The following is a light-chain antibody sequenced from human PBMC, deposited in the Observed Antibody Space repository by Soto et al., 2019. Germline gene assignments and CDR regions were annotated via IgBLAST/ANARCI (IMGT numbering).Light chain of an antibody. V-gene: IGLV2-23*03. J-gene: IGLJ1*01. CDR2: EGS. CDR3: CSYACSSTFPYV. Sequence: QSALTQPASVSGSPGQSITISCTGTSSDVGSYNLVSWYQQHPGKAPKLMIYEGSKRPSGVSNRFSGSKSGNTASLTISGLQAEDEADYYCCSYACSSTFPYVFGTGTKVTVL. CDR1: SSDVGSYNL.